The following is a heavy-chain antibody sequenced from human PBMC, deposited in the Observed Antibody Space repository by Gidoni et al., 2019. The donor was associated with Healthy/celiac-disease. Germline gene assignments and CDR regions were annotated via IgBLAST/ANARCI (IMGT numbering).Heavy chain of an antibody. D-gene: IGHD7-27*01. J-gene: IGHJ3*02. V-gene: IGHV3-23*01. Sequence: GGSTYYADSVKGRFTISRDNSKNTLYLQMNSLRAEDTAVYYCAKATGVSPEADAFDIWGQGTMVTVSS. CDR2: GGST. CDR3: AKATGVSPEADAFDI.